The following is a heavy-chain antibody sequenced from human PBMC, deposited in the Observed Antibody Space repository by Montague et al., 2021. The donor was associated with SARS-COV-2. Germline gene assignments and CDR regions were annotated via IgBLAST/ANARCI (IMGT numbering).Heavy chain of an antibody. CDR2: IYHTGST. CDR1: GDSISGYY. J-gene: IGHJ4*02. D-gene: IGHD6-19*01. CDR3: ARHRRFGVPVAGRAYFDH. Sequence: SETLSLTCTVSGDSISGYYWTWIRQSPEKGLEWIGYIYHTGSTNYNPSLKGRVIISVDTSTHQLSLRLTSVSAADSAKYFCARHRRFGVPVAGRAYFDHWGQGTLVTVSS. V-gene: IGHV4-59*08.